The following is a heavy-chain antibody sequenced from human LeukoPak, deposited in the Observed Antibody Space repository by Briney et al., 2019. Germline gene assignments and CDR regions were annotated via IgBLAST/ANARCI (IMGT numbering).Heavy chain of an antibody. D-gene: IGHD6-13*01. CDR1: GGSISDYY. CDR2: INHSGST. V-gene: IGHV4-34*01. J-gene: IGHJ6*02. CDR3: AGGIAAAGTSSLGGYYYYGMDV. Sequence: PSETLSLTCTVSGGSISDYYWSWIRQPPGKGLEWIGEINHSGSTNYNPSLKSRVTISVDTSKNQFSLKLSSVTAADTAVYYCAGGIAAAGTSSLGGYYYYGMDVRGQGTTVTVSS.